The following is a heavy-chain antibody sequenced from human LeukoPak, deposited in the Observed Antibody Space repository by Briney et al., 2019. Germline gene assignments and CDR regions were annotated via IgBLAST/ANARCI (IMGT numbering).Heavy chain of an antibody. CDR2: IKQDGSEK. J-gene: IGHJ4*02. Sequence: GGSLRLSCAASGFIFSSYWMSWVRQAPGKGLEWVANIKQDGSEKNYVDSVKGRFTFSRDNAKNSLYLQMNSLRAEDTAVYYCERHSDYWGQGTLVTVSS. CDR3: ERHSDY. CDR1: GFIFSSYW. V-gene: IGHV3-7*01.